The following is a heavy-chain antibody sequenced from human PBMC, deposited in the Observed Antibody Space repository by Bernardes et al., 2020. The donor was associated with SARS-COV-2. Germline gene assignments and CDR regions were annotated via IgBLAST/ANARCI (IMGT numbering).Heavy chain of an antibody. CDR3: ARDKVDSSSSAGYFDL. V-gene: IGHV3-33*01. CDR1: GFTFSSYG. D-gene: IGHD6-13*01. CDR2: IWYDGSNK. J-gene: IGHJ2*01. Sequence: GGSLRLSRAASGFTFSSYGMHWVRQAPGKGLEWVAVIWYDGSNKYYADSVKGRFTISRDNSKNTLYLQMNSLRAEDTAVYYCARDKVDSSSSAGYFDLWGRGTLVTFSS.